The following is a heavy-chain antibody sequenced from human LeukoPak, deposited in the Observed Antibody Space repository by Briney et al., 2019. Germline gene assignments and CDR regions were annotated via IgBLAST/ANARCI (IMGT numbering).Heavy chain of an antibody. V-gene: IGHV3-23*01. J-gene: IGHJ4*02. Sequence: PGGSLRLSCAASGFTFSNYAMSWVRQAPGKGLEWVSAISGSGGSTYYADSVKGRFTISRDNSKNTLYLQMNSLRAEDTAVYYCVRGGRYCSGGSCYTLHNDCWGQGTLVTVSS. CDR1: GFTFSNYA. D-gene: IGHD2-15*01. CDR2: ISGSGGST. CDR3: VRGGRYCSGGSCYTLHNDC.